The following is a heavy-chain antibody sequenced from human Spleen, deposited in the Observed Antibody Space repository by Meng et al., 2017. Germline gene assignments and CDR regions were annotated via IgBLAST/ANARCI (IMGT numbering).Heavy chain of an antibody. Sequence: QLQLQESGSGLVKPSQTLSLTCAVSGGSISSYYWSWIRQPPGKGLEWIGRIYYSGNTHYSPSLTSRVTLSVDTSKNQFSLKLSSVTAADTAVYYCARHRYSDGSTFFGYWGQGTLVTVSS. J-gene: IGHJ4*02. CDR3: ARHRYSDGSTFFGY. CDR1: GGSISSYY. D-gene: IGHD3-9*01. V-gene: IGHV4-59*08. CDR2: IYYSGNT.